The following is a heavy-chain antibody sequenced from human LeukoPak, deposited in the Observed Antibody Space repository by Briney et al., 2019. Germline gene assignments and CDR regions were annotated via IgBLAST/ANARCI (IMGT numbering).Heavy chain of an antibody. CDR3: YVDV. CDR2: IYPGDSDT. V-gene: IGHV5-51*01. J-gene: IGHJ6*04. CDR1: GYTFANFW. Sequence: GESLKISCQGSGYTFANFWITWVRQMPGKGLEWMGIIYPGDSDTRYSPSFQGQVTISADKSISTAYLQWSSLQASDTATYYYYVDVWGKGTTVTVSS. D-gene: IGHD3-10*01.